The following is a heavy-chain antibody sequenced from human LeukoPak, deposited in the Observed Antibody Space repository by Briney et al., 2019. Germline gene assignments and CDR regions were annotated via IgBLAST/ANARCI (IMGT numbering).Heavy chain of an antibody. D-gene: IGHD2-2*01. CDR1: GYTFSNYG. V-gene: IGHV1-18*01. Sequence: ASVKVSCKTSGYTFSNYGVSWVRQAPGQGLEWMGWISAYNNNTNYAQKFQGRLTMTTDTSTSTAYMELRSLRSDDTAVYYCARGARISSSWYSLVWGQGTLITVS. J-gene: IGHJ4*02. CDR3: ARGARISSSWYSLV. CDR2: ISAYNNNT.